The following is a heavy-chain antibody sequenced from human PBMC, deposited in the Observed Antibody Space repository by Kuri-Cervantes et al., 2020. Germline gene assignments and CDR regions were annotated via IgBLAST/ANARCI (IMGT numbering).Heavy chain of an antibody. CDR2: IYSSGST. D-gene: IGHD3-10*01. Sequence: GSLRLSCTVSGGSVSSGSYYWSWIRQPPGKGLEWIGYIYSSGSTNYNPSLKSRVTISVDTSKNQFSLKLSSVTAADTAVYYCARFVIRGKTFDYWGQGTLVTVSS. J-gene: IGHJ4*02. V-gene: IGHV4-61*01. CDR1: GGSVSSGSYY. CDR3: ARFVIRGKTFDY.